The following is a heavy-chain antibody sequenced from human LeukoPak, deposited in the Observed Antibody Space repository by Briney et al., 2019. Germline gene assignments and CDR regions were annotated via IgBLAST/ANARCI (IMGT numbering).Heavy chain of an antibody. Sequence: PGGSLRLSCAASGFTFSSYGMHWVRQAPGKGLEWVAVISYDGSNKYYADSVKGRFTISRDNSKNTLYLQMNSLRAEDTAVYYCAKDNGNCGGDCLVYYYGMDVWGQGTMVTVSS. V-gene: IGHV3-30*18. CDR1: GFTFSSYG. CDR3: AKDNGNCGGDCLVYYYGMDV. CDR2: ISYDGSNK. D-gene: IGHD2-21*02. J-gene: IGHJ6*02.